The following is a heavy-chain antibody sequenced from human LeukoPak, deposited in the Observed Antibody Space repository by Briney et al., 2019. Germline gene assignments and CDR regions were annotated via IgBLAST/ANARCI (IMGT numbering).Heavy chain of an antibody. CDR3: ARGLWELLN. J-gene: IGHJ4*02. CDR2: ISTSSRFI. V-gene: IGHV3-21*01. Sequence: GGSLRLSCATSGFSFTDFSINWVRQAPGKGLEWVSSISTSSRFIHYADSVKGRFTISRDDANNVVYLQMSSLRVEDTALYYCARGLWELLNWGQGTLVTVSS. D-gene: IGHD1-26*01. CDR1: GFSFTDFS.